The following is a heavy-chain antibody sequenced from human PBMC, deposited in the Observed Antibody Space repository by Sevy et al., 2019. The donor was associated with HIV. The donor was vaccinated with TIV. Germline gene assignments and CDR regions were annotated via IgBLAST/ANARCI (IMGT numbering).Heavy chain of an antibody. J-gene: IGHJ4*02. CDR2: IGGSADYT. V-gene: IGHV3-23*01. D-gene: IGHD3-10*01. CDR3: AKEVSEDSYSDY. CDR1: GFTFSSYA. Sequence: GGFLRLSCVTSGFTFSSYAMSWVRQTPGKGLEWVSGIGGSADYTYYADSVKGRFTISRDNSKNTLYLQMNGLRAEDTAVYYCAKEVSEDSYSDYWGQGTLVTVSS.